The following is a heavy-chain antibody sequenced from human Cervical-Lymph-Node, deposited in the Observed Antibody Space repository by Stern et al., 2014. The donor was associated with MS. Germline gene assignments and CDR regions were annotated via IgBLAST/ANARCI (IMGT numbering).Heavy chain of an antibody. Sequence: VQLVESGAEVKKPGSSVKVSCKASGGTFTSYAFNWVRQAPGQGLEWMGGIIPILDTPNCAQNFQGRLTITADESTSTAYMELSSLESEDTAVYYCAKAAVTTASFDSWGQGTLVTVSS. CDR1: GGTFTSYA. V-gene: IGHV1-69*01. CDR2: IIPILDTP. CDR3: AKAAVTTASFDS. J-gene: IGHJ4*02. D-gene: IGHD4-17*01.